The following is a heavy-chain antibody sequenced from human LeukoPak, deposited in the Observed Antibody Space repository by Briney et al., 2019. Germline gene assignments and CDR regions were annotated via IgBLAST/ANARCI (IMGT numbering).Heavy chain of an antibody. J-gene: IGHJ6*03. V-gene: IGHV1-46*01. CDR2: INPTAGNT. Sequence: ASVKVSCKASGYTFSNYYLHWVRQAPGQGLEWMGLINPTAGNTYYAQRFQGRVTMTRNTSISTAYMELSSLRSEDTAVYYCARVQRRFLEWIAYYMDAWGKGTTVTVSS. CDR3: ARVQRRFLEWIAYYMDA. D-gene: IGHD3-3*01. CDR1: GYTFSNYY.